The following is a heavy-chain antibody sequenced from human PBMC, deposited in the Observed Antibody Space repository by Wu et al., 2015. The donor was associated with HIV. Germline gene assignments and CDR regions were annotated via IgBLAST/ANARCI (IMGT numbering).Heavy chain of an antibody. CDR2: IIPIFGTA. CDR1: GGTFSSYA. J-gene: IGHJ6*03. V-gene: IGHV1-69*05. D-gene: IGHD6-6*01. Sequence: QVQLVQSGAEVKKPGSSVKVSCKASGGTFSSYAISWVRQAPGQGLEWMGGIIPIFGTANYAQKFQGRVTMTRDTSISTAYMELSRLRSDDTAVYYCARDGYSSSSSHYYYYMDVWGKGTTVTVSS. CDR3: ARDGYSSSSSHYYYYMDV.